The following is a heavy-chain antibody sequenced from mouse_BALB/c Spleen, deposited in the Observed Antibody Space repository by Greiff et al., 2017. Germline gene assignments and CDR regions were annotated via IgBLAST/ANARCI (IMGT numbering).Heavy chain of an antibody. CDR3: ARWLLRGNAMDY. J-gene: IGHJ4*01. CDR1: GYTFTDYN. CDR2: INPNNGGT. V-gene: IGHV1-18*01. D-gene: IGHD2-3*01. Sequence: VQLKQSGPELVKPGASVKIPCKASGYTFTDYNMDWVKQSHGKSLEWIGDINPNNGGTIYNQKFKGKATLTVDKSSSTAYMELRSLTSEDTAVYYCARWLLRGNAMDYWGQGTSVTVSS.